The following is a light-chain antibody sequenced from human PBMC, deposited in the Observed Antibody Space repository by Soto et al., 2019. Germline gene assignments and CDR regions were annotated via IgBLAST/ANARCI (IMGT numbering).Light chain of an antibody. CDR2: AAS. J-gene: IGKJ4*01. CDR3: QQLHSYPRT. CDR1: QGISSY. Sequence: DIQLTQSPSFLSASVGDRVTITCRASQGISSYLAWYQQKPGIAPRLLIYAASTLQSGVPSRFSGSGSGTEFTLTIGSLQPEDFATYYCQQLHSYPRTFGGGTKVEIK. V-gene: IGKV1-9*01.